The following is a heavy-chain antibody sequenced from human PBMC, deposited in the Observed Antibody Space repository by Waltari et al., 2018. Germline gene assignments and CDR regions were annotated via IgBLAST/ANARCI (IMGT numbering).Heavy chain of an antibody. D-gene: IGHD2-8*01. J-gene: IGHJ6*02. CDR1: GFTFSSYG. CDR2: IKQDGSEK. V-gene: IGHV3-7*01. CDR3: ARKRAASVSYYGMDV. Sequence: EVQLVESGGGLVQPGGSLRLTCAASGFTFSSYGMSWVRQAPGKGLEWVANIKQDGSEKYYVYSVKGRFTISRDNAKNSLYLQMNSLRAEDTAVYYCARKRAASVSYYGMDVWGQGTTVTVSS.